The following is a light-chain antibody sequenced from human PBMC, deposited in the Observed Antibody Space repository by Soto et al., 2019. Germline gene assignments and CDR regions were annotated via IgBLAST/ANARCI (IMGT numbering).Light chain of an antibody. Sequence: DIQMTQSPSSVSASVGDRVTITCRASQSISSFLNWYQQKPGKAPKRLIYAASSLQSGVPSRFSGSGSGTEFTLTISSLQPDDFATYYCQQYNSYSYTFGQGTKVDIK. J-gene: IGKJ2*01. CDR1: QSISSF. CDR3: QQYNSYSYT. V-gene: IGKV1-5*01. CDR2: AAS.